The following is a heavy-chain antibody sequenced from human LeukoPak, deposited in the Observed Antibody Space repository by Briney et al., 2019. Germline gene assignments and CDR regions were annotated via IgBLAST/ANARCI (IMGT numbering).Heavy chain of an antibody. V-gene: IGHV4-59*01. CDR1: GGSISSYY. CDR2: IYYSGST. Sequence: SQTLSLTCTVSGGSISSYYWSWNRQPPGKGLEWIGYIYYSGSTNYNPSLKRRVTISVDTSKNQFSLKLSSVTAADTAVYYCERVGGIVDAFDIWGQGTMVTVSS. J-gene: IGHJ3*02. D-gene: IGHD2-21*01. CDR3: ERVGGIVDAFDI.